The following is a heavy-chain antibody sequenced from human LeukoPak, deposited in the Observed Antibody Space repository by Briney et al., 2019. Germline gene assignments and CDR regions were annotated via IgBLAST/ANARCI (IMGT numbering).Heavy chain of an antibody. V-gene: IGHV4-39*01. J-gene: IGHJ4*02. CDR2: IYYSGST. CDR3: ARRSYYYDFDY. D-gene: IGHD3-3*01. CDR1: GGSISSSSYY. Sequence: SETLSLTCTVSGGSISSSSYYWGWIRQPPGKGLEWIGSIYYSGSTYYNPSLKSRVTISVDTSKNQFSLKLSSVTAADTAVYYCARRSYYYDFDYWGQGTLVTVSS.